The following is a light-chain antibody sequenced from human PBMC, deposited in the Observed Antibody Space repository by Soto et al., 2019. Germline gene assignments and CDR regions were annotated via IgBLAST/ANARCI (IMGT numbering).Light chain of an antibody. CDR2: GAS. V-gene: IGKV1-9*01. CDR1: LDISTY. CDR3: QQLRSYPYT. Sequence: IELTQFPSLLCVSVVGRFPLPCRASLDISTYFAWCQQKSGKAPKALIYGASTFQSGVPSRFSGSGSGTEFALTISSLQPEDVGTYYCQQLRSYPYTFGQGTKV. J-gene: IGKJ2*01.